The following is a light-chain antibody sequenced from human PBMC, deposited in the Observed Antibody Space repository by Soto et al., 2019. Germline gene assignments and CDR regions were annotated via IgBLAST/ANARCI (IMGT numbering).Light chain of an antibody. CDR2: AAS. CDR3: QQYGSSPTVT. J-gene: IGKJ1*01. Sequence: EIVLTQSPGTLSLSPGERATLSCRASQSVTSSYLAWYQQKPGQAPRLVIYAASSRATGIPDRFSGSGSGTDFTLTISRLEPEDSAVYYCQQYGSSPTVTFGQGTKVEIK. V-gene: IGKV3-20*01. CDR1: QSVTSSY.